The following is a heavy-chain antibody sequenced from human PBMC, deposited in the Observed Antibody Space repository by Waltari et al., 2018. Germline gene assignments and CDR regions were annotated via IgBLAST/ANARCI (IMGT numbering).Heavy chain of an antibody. J-gene: IGHJ4*02. CDR1: GYSFTSNY. D-gene: IGHD3-22*01. V-gene: IGHV1-46*01. Sequence: QVQLVQSGAEVKKPGASVKISCKASGYSFTSNYIYWLRQAPGQGLEWMGLINPTVGSTNSAQNLQGRVTMTRDTSTNTVYMEVSSLRPEDTAVYYCARLHYYDTRGPGLDYWGQGTLVTVSS. CDR3: ARLHYYDTRGPGLDY. CDR2: INPTVGST.